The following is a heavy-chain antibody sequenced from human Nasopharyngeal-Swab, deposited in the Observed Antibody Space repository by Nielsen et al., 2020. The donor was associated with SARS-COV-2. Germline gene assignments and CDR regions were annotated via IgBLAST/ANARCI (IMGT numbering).Heavy chain of an antibody. CDR3: TTEIVVVPAAIHYYYYGMDV. V-gene: IGHV3-15*01. CDR2: IKSKTDGGTT. D-gene: IGHD2-2*02. J-gene: IGHJ6*02. Sequence: WIRQPPGKGLEWVGRIKSKTDGGTTDYAAPVKGRFTISRGDSKNTLYLQMNSLKTEDTAVYYCTTEIVVVPAAIHYYYYGMDVWGQGTTVTVSS.